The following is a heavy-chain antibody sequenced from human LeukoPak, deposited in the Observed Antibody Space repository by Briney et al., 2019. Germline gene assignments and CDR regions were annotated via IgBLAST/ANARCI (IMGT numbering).Heavy chain of an antibody. D-gene: IGHD3-10*01. CDR3: ARQAQGSGSYFDY. Sequence: SETLSLTCTVSGGSTSSSSYYWGWIRQPPGKGLEWIGSIYYSGSTYYNPSPKSRVTISVDTAKNQFSLKLSSVTAADAAVYYCARQAQGSGSYFDYWGQGTLVTVSS. V-gene: IGHV4-39*01. J-gene: IGHJ4*02. CDR1: GGSTSSSSYY. CDR2: IYYSGST.